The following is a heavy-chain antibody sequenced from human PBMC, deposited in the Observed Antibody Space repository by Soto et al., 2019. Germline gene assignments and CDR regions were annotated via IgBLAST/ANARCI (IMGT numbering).Heavy chain of an antibody. CDR3: ARVRVGSSGYYRPSNNWYFDL. J-gene: IGHJ2*01. V-gene: IGHV3-30-3*01. CDR1: GFTFSSYA. Sequence: QVQLVESGGGVVQPGRSLRLSCAASGFTFSSYAMHWVRQAPGKGLEWVAVISYDGSNKYYADSVKGRFTISRDNSKNTLYLQMNSLRAEDTAVYYCARVRVGSSGYYRPSNNWYFDLWGRGTLVTVSS. CDR2: ISYDGSNK. D-gene: IGHD3-22*01.